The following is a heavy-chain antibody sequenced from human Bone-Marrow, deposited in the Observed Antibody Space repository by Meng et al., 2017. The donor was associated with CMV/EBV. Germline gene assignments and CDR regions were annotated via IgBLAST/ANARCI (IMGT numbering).Heavy chain of an antibody. CDR1: GYTFTSYG. J-gene: IGHJ6*02. V-gene: IGHV1-18*01. Sequence: ASVKVSCKASGYTFTSYGISWVRQAPGQGLEWMGWIGAYNGNTNYAQKLQGRVTMTTDTSTSTAYMELRSLRSDDTAVYYCARGNDYGEPYYYYGMDVWGQGTTVTVSS. D-gene: IGHD4-17*01. CDR2: IGAYNGNT. CDR3: ARGNDYGEPYYYYGMDV.